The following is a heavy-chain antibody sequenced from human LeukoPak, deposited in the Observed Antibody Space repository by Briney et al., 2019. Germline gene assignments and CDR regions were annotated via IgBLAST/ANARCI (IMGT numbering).Heavy chain of an antibody. CDR1: GGTFSSYA. CDR3: ARGFTPAASWFDP. D-gene: IGHD2-2*01. J-gene: IGHJ5*02. Sequence: SVKVSCRASGGTFSSYAISWVRQAPGQGLEWMGGIIPIFGTANYAQKFQGRVTITADESTSTAYMELSSLRSEDTAVYYCARGFTPAASWFDPWGQGTLVTVSS. V-gene: IGHV1-69*13. CDR2: IIPIFGTA.